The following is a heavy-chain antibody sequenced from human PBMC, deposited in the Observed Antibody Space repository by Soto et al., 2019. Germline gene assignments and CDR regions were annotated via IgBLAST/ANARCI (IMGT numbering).Heavy chain of an antibody. V-gene: IGHV1-3*04. Sequence: QVQLVQSGAEVKKPGASVKVSCKTSGYTFDTYAMHWVRQAPGQRLEWMGWINTDNGNTKYSQRFQGRVTITRDTSASTAYMDLSSLSSEDTAVYFCARDAGDYLLLLYWGQGSLVTVSS. J-gene: IGHJ4*02. CDR1: GYTFDTYA. CDR2: INTDNGNT. CDR3: ARDAGDYLLLLY. D-gene: IGHD3-22*01.